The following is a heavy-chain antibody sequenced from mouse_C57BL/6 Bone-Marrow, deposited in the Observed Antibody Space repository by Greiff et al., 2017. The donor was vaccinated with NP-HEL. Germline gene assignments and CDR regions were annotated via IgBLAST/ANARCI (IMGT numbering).Heavy chain of an antibody. V-gene: IGHV2-5*01. CDR1: GFSLTSYG. CDR3: ASLITTVVADYAMDY. CDR2: IWSGGST. D-gene: IGHD1-1*01. Sequence: VMLVESGPGLVQPSQSLSISRTVSGFSLTSYGVHWVRQSPGKGLEWLGVIWSGGSTDYNAAFLSRLSITKDNSKSQVFFKMNSLQADDTAIYCCASLITTVVADYAMDYWGQGTSVTVSS. J-gene: IGHJ4*01.